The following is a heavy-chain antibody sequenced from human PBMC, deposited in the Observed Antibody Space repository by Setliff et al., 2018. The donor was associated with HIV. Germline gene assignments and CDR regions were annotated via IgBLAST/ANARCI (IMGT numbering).Heavy chain of an antibody. CDR1: GGSITSGSYY. Sequence: PSETLSLTCSVSGGSITSGSYYWGWIRQPAGKGLEWSGHIYTNGSTSYSPSLKSRVTISVDTSKNQFSLRLSSVTAADPAVYYCARDRGGQYTGSYYYMDVWGKGTTVTVSS. V-gene: IGHV4-61*09. J-gene: IGHJ6*03. D-gene: IGHD2-2*02. CDR2: IYTNGST. CDR3: ARDRGGQYTGSYYYMDV.